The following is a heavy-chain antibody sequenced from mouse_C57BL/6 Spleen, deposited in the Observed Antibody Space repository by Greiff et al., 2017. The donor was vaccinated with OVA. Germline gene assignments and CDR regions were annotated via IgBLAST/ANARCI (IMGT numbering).Heavy chain of an antibody. D-gene: IGHD1-1*01. CDR3: ARGFYGSSYPYCDY. CDR1: GFTYSSYG. V-gene: IGHV5-6*01. Sequence: EVQRVESGGDLVKPGGSLKLSCAASGFTYSSYGMSWVRQTPDKRLEWVATISSGGSYTYYPDSVKGRFTISRDNAKNTLYLQMSSLKSEDTAMYYCARGFYGSSYPYCDYWGQGTTLTVSS. CDR2: ISSGGSYT. J-gene: IGHJ2*01.